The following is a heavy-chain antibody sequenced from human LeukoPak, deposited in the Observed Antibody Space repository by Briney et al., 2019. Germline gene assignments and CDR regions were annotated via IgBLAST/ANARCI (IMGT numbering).Heavy chain of an antibody. Sequence: SETLSLTCAVYGGSFSIYYWSWIRQPPGKGLEWIGYIYYSGSTNYNPSLKSRVTISVDTSKNQFSLKLSSVTAADTAVYYCASRTMVRGVNAFDIWGQGTMVTVSS. V-gene: IGHV4-59*01. CDR1: GGSFSIYY. D-gene: IGHD3-10*01. J-gene: IGHJ3*02. CDR3: ASRTMVRGVNAFDI. CDR2: IYYSGST.